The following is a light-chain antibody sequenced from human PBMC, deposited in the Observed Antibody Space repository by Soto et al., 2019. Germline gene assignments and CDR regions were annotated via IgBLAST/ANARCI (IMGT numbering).Light chain of an antibody. Sequence: QSALTQPASVSGSLGQSITIPCTGTSSDVGGYNYVSWYQQHPGKAPKLVIYEVSNRPSGVSNRFSGSKSGNTASLTISGLQAEDEADFYCSSYATSTTMVFGGGTKVTVL. CDR1: SSDVGGYNY. V-gene: IGLV2-14*01. CDR2: EVS. J-gene: IGLJ2*01. CDR3: SSYATSTTMV.